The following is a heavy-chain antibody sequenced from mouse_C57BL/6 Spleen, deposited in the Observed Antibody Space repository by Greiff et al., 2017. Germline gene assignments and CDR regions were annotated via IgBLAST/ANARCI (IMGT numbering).Heavy chain of an antibody. J-gene: IGHJ4*01. CDR3: ARDDTMDY. V-gene: IGHV5-4*01. CDR1: GFTFSSYA. CDR2: ISDGGSYT. Sequence: EVKLVESGGGLVKPGGSLKLSCAASGFTFSSYAMSWVRQTPEKRLEWVATISDGGSYTYYPDNVKGRFTIYRDNAKNNLYLQMSHLKSEDTAMYYCARDDTMDYWGQGTSVTVSS.